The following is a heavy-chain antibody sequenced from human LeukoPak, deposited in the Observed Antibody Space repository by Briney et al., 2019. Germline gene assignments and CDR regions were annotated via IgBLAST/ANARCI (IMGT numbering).Heavy chain of an antibody. CDR2: IYYSGST. CDR3: CKYGYSYGASLRYFDY. V-gene: IGHV4-59*12. Sequence: PSETLSLTCTVSGGSISSYYWSWLRQPPGKGLEWIGNIYYSGSTNYNPSLKRRVTISVNTSKNQFSLKLSSVTAAAAAVYYSCKYGYSYGASLRYFDYWGQGTLVTVSS. J-gene: IGHJ4*02. D-gene: IGHD5-18*01. CDR1: GGSISSYY.